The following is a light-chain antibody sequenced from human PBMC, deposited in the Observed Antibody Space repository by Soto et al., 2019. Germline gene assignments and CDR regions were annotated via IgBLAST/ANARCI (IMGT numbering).Light chain of an antibody. Sequence: EIVLTQSPATLSLSPGERATLSCRANQRIGDYLAWYQQRPGQAPRLLIYDGTNRAAGTPARFTGSGSGSDYTLTISSLQPKDFALYYCQQRYVWPISFGQGTRLEIK. J-gene: IGKJ5*01. V-gene: IGKV3-11*01. CDR2: DGT. CDR1: QRIGDY. CDR3: QQRYVWPIS.